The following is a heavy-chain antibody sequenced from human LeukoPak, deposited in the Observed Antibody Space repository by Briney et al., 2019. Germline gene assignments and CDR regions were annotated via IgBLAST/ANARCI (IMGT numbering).Heavy chain of an antibody. CDR2: INPNSGGT. CDR1: GYTFTGYY. Sequence: GASVKVSCKASGYTFTGYYMHWVRQAPGQGLEWMGWINPNSGGTNYAQKFQGRVTMTRDTSISTAYMELSRLRSDDTAVYYCARVLGRRPYYHYYMDVWGKGTTVTVSS. J-gene: IGHJ6*03. V-gene: IGHV1-2*02. CDR3: ARVLGRRPYYHYYMDV.